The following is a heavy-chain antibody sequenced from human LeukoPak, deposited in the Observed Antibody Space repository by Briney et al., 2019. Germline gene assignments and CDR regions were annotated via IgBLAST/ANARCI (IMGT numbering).Heavy chain of an antibody. CDR3: ARCMTTDAFDI. Sequence: GASVKVSCKAYGYAFTSYDINWVRQATGQGLEWMGWMNPNSGNTGYAQKFQGRVTMTRNTSISTAYMELSSLRSEDTAVYYCARCMTTDAFDIWGQGTMVTVSS. J-gene: IGHJ3*02. D-gene: IGHD4-11*01. CDR2: MNPNSGNT. V-gene: IGHV1-8*01. CDR1: GYAFTSYD.